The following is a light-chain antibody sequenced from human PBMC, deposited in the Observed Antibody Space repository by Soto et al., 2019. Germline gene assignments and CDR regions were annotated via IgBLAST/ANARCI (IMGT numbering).Light chain of an antibody. CDR3: QQYNNWS. CDR2: GAF. Sequence: EIVMTQSPVTLSVSPGERATLSCRASQSVRSNLAWYQQKPGQAPSLLIYGAFTRATGIPARFSGSGSGTEFTLTISSLQSEDFAVYYCQQYNNWSFGQGTRLEIK. CDR1: QSVRSN. J-gene: IGKJ5*01. V-gene: IGKV3-15*01.